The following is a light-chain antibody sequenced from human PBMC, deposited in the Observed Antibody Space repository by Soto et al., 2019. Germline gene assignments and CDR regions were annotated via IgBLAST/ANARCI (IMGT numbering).Light chain of an antibody. CDR2: GAS. CDR1: QSIKRSY. CDR3: HQYDNAPQT. Sequence: EIVLMQSPGPLSLSPGERATLSCRASQSIKRSYLAWYQQKTGQAPRVLIYGASNRATGIPDRFSGSGSGTDFSLTISRLEPEDFAVYYCHQYDNAPQTFGQGTKVEIK. V-gene: IGKV3-20*01. J-gene: IGKJ2*01.